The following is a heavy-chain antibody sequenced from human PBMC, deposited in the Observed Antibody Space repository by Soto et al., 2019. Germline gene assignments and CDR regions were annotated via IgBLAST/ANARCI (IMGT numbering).Heavy chain of an antibody. CDR1: GFTFSRNW. D-gene: IGHD1-1*01. CDR2: INEDGSDK. V-gene: IGHV3-7*02. CDR3: VTWNDPDY. J-gene: IGHJ4*02. Sequence: EVQLVESGGGLVQPGGSLRLSCVGTGFTFSRNWMSWVRQVPGEGLEWVAHINEDGSDKYYVDSVKGRFTISRDNAENSLFLQMSSLRAGDTALYYCVTWNDPDYWGQGTLVTVSS.